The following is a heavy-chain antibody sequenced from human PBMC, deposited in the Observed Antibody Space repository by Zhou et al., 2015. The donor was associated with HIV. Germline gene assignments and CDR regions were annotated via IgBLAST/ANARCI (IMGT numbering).Heavy chain of an antibody. CDR2: IIPIFGTA. J-gene: IGHJ5*02. Sequence: QVQLVQSGAEVKKPGSSVKVSCKASGGTFSSYAISWVRQAPGQGLEWMGGIIPIFGTANYAQKFQGRVTITADESTSTAYMELSSLRSEDTAVYYCARDGDRITMIVEGSRWFDPWGQGTLVTVSS. CDR1: GGTFSSYA. CDR3: ARDGDRITMIVEGSRWFDP. V-gene: IGHV1-69*01. D-gene: IGHD3-22*01.